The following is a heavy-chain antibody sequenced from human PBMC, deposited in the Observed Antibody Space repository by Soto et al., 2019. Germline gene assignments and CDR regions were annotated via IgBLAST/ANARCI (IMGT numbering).Heavy chain of an antibody. CDR1: GFTFSSYA. Sequence: QVQLVESGGGVVQPGRSLRLSCAASGFTFSSYAMHWVRQAPGKGLEWVAVISYDGSNKYYADSVKGRFTISRDNSKNTLYLQMNSLRAEATAVYYCARVSEGYWGQGTLVTVSS. V-gene: IGHV3-30-3*01. CDR2: ISYDGSNK. CDR3: ARVSEGY. J-gene: IGHJ4*02.